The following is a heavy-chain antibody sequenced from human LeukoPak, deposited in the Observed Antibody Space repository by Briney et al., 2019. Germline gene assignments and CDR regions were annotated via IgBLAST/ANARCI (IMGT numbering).Heavy chain of an antibody. CDR3: ARWYCSGGSCLGLSPPGWDYYGMDV. V-gene: IGHV1-18*01. CDR2: ISAYNGNT. CDR1: GYTFTSYG. Sequence: EASVKVSCKASGYTFTSYGISWVRQAPGQGLEWMGWISAYNGNTNYAQKLQGRVTMTTDTSTSTAYMELRSLRSDDTAVYYCARWYCSGGSCLGLSPPGWDYYGMDVWGQGTTVTVSS. D-gene: IGHD2-15*01. J-gene: IGHJ6*02.